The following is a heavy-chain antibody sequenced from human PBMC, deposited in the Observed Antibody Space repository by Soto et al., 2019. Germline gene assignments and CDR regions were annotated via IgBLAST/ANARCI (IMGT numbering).Heavy chain of an antibody. Sequence: QVQLQESGPGLVKPSETLSLTCTVSGGSISGYYWSWFRQPPGTGLEWIGFIYYSGSTTYTPFLKSRVTIAVDTSKNLFSLRLNSVTAADTAVYYCARLGGYYQAFDQWGQGSLVTVSS. V-gene: IGHV4-59*08. J-gene: IGHJ4*02. CDR3: ARLGGYYQAFDQ. CDR2: IYYSGST. D-gene: IGHD3-22*01. CDR1: GGSISGYY.